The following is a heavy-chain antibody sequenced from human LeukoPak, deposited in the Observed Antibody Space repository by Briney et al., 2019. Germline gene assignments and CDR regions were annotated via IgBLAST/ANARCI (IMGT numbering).Heavy chain of an antibody. Sequence: PSETLSLTCTVSGYSISSGYYRGWIRQPPGKGLEWIGRIYTSGSTNYNPSLKSRITISVDTSKNQFSLKLSSVTAADTAVYYCARDGHERGYCSGGSCYSVWFDPWGQGTLVTVSS. CDR1: GYSISSGYY. J-gene: IGHJ5*02. D-gene: IGHD2-15*01. CDR2: IYTSGST. CDR3: ARDGHERGYCSGGSCYSVWFDP. V-gene: IGHV4-38-2*02.